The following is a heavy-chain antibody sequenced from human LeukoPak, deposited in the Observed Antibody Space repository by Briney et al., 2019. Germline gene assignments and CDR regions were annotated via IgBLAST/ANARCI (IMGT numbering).Heavy chain of an antibody. Sequence: GGSLRLSCAASGFTFSDYYMSWIRQAPGRGLEWISYISSSSGGTIYYTDSVKGRFTISRDNSKNTLYLQMNSLRAEDTAVYYCAKDPAIFGVVHFDYWGQGTLVTVSS. V-gene: IGHV3-11*01. CDR3: AKDPAIFGVVHFDY. CDR2: ISSSSGGTI. J-gene: IGHJ4*02. D-gene: IGHD3-3*01. CDR1: GFTFSDYY.